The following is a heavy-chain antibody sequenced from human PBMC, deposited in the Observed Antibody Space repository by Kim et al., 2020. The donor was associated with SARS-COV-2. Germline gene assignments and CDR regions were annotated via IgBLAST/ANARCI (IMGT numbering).Heavy chain of an antibody. J-gene: IGHJ4*02. CDR2: IIPIFGTA. V-gene: IGHV1-69*13. CDR1: GGTFSSYA. D-gene: IGHD2-21*02. CDR3: ARVYCGGDCYQTEPQYYFDY. Sequence: SVKVSCKASGGTFSSYAISWVRQAPGQGLEWMGGIIPIFGTANYAQKFQGRVTITADESTSTAYMELSSLRSEDTAVYYCARVYCGGDCYQTEPQYYFDYWGQGTLVTVSS.